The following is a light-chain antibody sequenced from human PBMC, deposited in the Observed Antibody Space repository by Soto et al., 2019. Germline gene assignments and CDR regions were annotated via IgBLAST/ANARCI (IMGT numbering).Light chain of an antibody. J-gene: IGKJ1*01. Sequence: DIQMTQSPSTLSGSVGDRATITCRASQTISSWLAWYQQKPGKAPKLLIYKASTLKSGVPSRFSGSGSGTEFTLTISRLQPDDFATYYCQPYNSYSEAFGQGTKV. V-gene: IGKV1-5*03. CDR2: KAS. CDR1: QTISSW. CDR3: QPYNSYSEA.